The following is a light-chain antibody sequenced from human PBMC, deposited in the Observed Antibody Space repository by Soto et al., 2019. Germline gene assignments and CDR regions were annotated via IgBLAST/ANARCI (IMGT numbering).Light chain of an antibody. CDR2: GAS. CDR1: QSVSSSD. Sequence: EVVLTQSPGTLSLSPGERATLSCRASQSVSSSDLAWYQQKPGQAPRLLISGASNRATGTPDRFSGSGSGTDFTLTITSLEPEDFAVYYCQQYGSSPPQTFGQGTKVDIK. J-gene: IGKJ1*01. V-gene: IGKV3-20*01. CDR3: QQYGSSPPQT.